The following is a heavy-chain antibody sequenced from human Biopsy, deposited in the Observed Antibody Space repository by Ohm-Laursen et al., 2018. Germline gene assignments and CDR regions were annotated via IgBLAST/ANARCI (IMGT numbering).Heavy chain of an antibody. J-gene: IGHJ5*02. CDR3: ARGDYFDSNGYFWFDP. D-gene: IGHD3-22*01. Sequence: LSLTCTVSGGSISSGGSYWSWIRQRPGKGLEWIGYIFNSANTYYNPSLKDLITISGDTSKNQFSLKLNSVTAADTAVYYCARGDYFDSNGYFWFDPWGQGTLVTVSS. V-gene: IGHV4-31*01. CDR1: GGSISSGGSY. CDR2: IFNSANT.